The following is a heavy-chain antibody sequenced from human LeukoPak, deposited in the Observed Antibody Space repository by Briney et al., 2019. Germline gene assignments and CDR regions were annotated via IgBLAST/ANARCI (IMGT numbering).Heavy chain of an antibody. CDR3: ARDAGSSGYYWSYYFDY. Sequence: PGGSLRLSCAASGFTFSSYWMSWVRQAPGKGLEWVANIKQDGSEKYYVDSVKGRFTISRDNAKNSLYLQMNSLRAEDTAVYYCARDAGSSGYYWSYYFDYWGQGTLVTVSS. CDR2: IKQDGSEK. D-gene: IGHD3-22*01. J-gene: IGHJ4*02. CDR1: GFTFSSYW. V-gene: IGHV3-7*01.